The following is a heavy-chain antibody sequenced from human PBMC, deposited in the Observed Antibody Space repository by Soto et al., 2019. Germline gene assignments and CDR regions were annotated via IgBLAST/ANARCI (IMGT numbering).Heavy chain of an antibody. V-gene: IGHV1-2*02. D-gene: IGHD3-10*01. CDR3: ARDLCPLGSGSPCPTCGMDL. CDR1: GYTFTGHY. Sequence: QVQLVQSGAEVKPPGASVKVSCKASGYTFTGHYMHWVRQVSGRRLEFLGWLKPDNGGTYYAPKFQGRVTFTRDTSKTTAYMEMSGLQSDDTAVYFCARDLCPLGSGSPCPTCGMDLWGQGTTVDVSS. J-gene: IGHJ6*02. CDR2: LKPDNGGT.